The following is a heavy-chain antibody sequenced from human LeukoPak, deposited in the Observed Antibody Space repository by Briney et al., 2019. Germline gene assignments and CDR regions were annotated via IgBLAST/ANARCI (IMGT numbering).Heavy chain of an antibody. CDR3: AKDRRNDFDY. Sequence: PGGSLRLSCAASGFTFDDYTMHWVRQAPWKGLEWVSGISWNSGSIGYADSVKGRFTISRDNAKNSLYLQMNSLRGDDTALYYCAKDRRNDFDYWGQGTLVTVSS. V-gene: IGHV3-9*01. CDR1: GFTFDDYT. D-gene: IGHD1-14*01. CDR2: ISWNSGSI. J-gene: IGHJ4*02.